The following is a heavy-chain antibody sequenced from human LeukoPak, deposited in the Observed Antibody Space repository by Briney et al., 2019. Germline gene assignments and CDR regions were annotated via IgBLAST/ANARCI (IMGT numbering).Heavy chain of an antibody. J-gene: IGHJ4*02. CDR3: ARDPGNYFDY. CDR2: IYSSGST. D-gene: IGHD3-10*01. CDR1: GGSISSFY. Sequence: PSETLSLTCTVSGGSISSFYWSWIRQPPGKGLEYIVDIYSSGSTNYNPSLKSRVTISLDTSKNQFSLKLNSVTATDTAVYFCARDPGNYFDYWGQGTLVSVSS. V-gene: IGHV4-59*01.